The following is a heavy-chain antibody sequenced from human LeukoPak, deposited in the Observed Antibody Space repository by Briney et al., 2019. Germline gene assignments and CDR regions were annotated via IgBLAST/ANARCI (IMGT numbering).Heavy chain of an antibody. D-gene: IGHD2-2*01. CDR2: IYYSGST. V-gene: IGHV4-59*08. CDR3: ARVGDIVVVPAANYGMDV. Sequence: NPSETLSLTCTVSGGSISSYYWSWIRQPPGKGLEWIGYIYYSGSTNYNPSLKSRVTISVDTSKNQFSLKLSSVTAADTAVYYCARVGDIVVVPAANYGMDVWGQGTTVTVSS. J-gene: IGHJ6*02. CDR1: GGSISSYY.